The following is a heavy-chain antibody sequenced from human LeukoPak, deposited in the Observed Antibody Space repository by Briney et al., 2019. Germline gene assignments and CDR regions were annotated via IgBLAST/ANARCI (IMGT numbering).Heavy chain of an antibody. V-gene: IGHV3-30*02. CDR3: ARASVVVAATVWFDP. CDR1: GFTFSSYG. D-gene: IGHD2-15*01. CDR2: IRYDGSNK. J-gene: IGHJ5*02. Sequence: GGSLRLSCAASGFTFSSYGMHWVRQAPGKGLEWVAFIRYDGSNKYYADSVKGRFTISRDNSKNTLYLQMNSLRAEDTAVYYCARASVVVAATVWFDPWGQGTLVTVSS.